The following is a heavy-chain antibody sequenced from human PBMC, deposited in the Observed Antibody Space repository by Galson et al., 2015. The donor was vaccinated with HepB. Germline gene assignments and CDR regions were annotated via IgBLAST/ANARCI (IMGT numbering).Heavy chain of an antibody. CDR1: GFTFSGSA. D-gene: IGHD2-15*01. CDR2: IRSKANSYAT. V-gene: IGHV3-73*01. J-gene: IGHJ4*02. Sequence: SLRLSCAASGFTFSGSAMHWVRQASGKGLEWVGRIRSKANSYATAYAASVKGRFTISRDDSKNTAYLQMNSLKTEDTAVYYCTSRTCSDGSCYQFADWGQGTLVTVSS. CDR3: TSRTCSDGSCYQFAD.